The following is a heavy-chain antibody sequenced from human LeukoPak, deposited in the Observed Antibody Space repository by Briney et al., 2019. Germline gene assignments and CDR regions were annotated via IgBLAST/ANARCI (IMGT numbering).Heavy chain of an antibody. D-gene: IGHD3-10*01. CDR3: ARDPSGLQRDAFDI. J-gene: IGHJ3*02. Sequence: GGSLRLSCAASGFTFSSYSMNWVRQAPGKGLEWVSSISSSSSYIYYADSVKGRFTISRDNAKNPLYLQMNSLRAEDTAVYYCARDPSGLQRDAFDIWGQGTMVTVSS. CDR1: GFTFSSYS. CDR2: ISSSSSYI. V-gene: IGHV3-21*01.